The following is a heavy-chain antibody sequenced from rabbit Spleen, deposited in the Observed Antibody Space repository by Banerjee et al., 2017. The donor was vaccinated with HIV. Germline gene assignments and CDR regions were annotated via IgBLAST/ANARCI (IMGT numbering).Heavy chain of an antibody. CDR1: GVSFSSNHY. Sequence: QSLEESGGDLVKPGASLTLTCTASGVSFSSNHYMCWVRQAPGKGLEWIACIEGGSSAFSYFASWAKGRFTISKTSSTTVTLQMTSLTAADTAPYFCARDSGSSFSSYGMDLWGPGTLVTVS. D-gene: IGHD8-1*01. CDR3: ARDSGSSFSSYGMDL. CDR2: IEGGSSAFS. J-gene: IGHJ6*01. V-gene: IGHV1S40*01.